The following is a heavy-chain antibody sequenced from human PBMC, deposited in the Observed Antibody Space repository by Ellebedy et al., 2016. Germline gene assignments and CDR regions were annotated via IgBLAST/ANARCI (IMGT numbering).Heavy chain of an antibody. CDR3: VSGMTDWPRRDDY. D-gene: IGHD3-9*01. Sequence: GGSLRLSCAASGFTFTDYYVTWIRQAPGKGLEWVSYISSSGTRIYYADSVQGRFTMSRDNVKNSMFLQMDSLRVEDTAVYYCVSGMTDWPRRDDYWGQGTLVTVSS. J-gene: IGHJ4*02. V-gene: IGHV3-11*01. CDR2: ISSSGTRI. CDR1: GFTFTDYY.